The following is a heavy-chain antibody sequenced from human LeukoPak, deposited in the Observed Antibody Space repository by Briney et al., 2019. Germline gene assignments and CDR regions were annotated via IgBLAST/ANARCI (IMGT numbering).Heavy chain of an antibody. Sequence: PSETLSLTCIVSGGSILTYSWNWIRQTPGKRLEWIGHIPHSGTTSYRSSLKSRVTISVDSSKNQLSLKLASVTAADTAVYFCARWDDSAWAFGSWGPGTLVTVSS. CDR2: IPHSGTT. J-gene: IGHJ4*02. V-gene: IGHV4-4*09. CDR3: ARWDDSAWAFGS. D-gene: IGHD6-19*01. CDR1: GGSILTYS.